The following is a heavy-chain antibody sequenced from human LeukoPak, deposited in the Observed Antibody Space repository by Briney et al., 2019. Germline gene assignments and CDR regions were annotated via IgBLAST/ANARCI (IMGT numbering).Heavy chain of an antibody. CDR2: IIPILGIA. D-gene: IGHD3-3*02. J-gene: IGHJ4*02. Sequence: GSSVKVSCKASGGTFSSYAISWVRQAPGQGLGWMGRIIPILGIANYAQKFQGRVTITADKSTSTAYMELSSLRSEDTAVYYCATTILYYFDYWGQGTLVTVSS. V-gene: IGHV1-69*04. CDR3: ATTILYYFDY. CDR1: GGTFSSYA.